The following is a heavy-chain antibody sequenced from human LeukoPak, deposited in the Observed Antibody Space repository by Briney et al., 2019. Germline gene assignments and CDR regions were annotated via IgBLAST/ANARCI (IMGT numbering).Heavy chain of an antibody. J-gene: IGHJ4*02. V-gene: IGHV3-11*01. CDR3: AREFSSSWYPTY. Sequence: PGGSLRLSCAASGFTFSDYYMSWIRQAPGKGLEWVSYISSSGGTISYADSVKGRFTISRDNAKNSLYLQMNSLRAEDTAVYYCAREFSSSWYPTYWGQGTLVTVSS. CDR2: ISSSGGTI. CDR1: GFTFSDYY. D-gene: IGHD6-13*01.